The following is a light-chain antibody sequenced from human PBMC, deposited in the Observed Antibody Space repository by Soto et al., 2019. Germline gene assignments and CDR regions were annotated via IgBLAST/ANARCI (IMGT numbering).Light chain of an antibody. CDR3: QQHGSSVT. CDR1: QSVGSN. CDR2: GAS. Sequence: EIVMTQSPGTLSLSAGERATLSCMAGQSVGSNLAWYQQKPGLAPRLLIYGASNRATGVPDRFSGSGSGTDFTLTISRLEPEDFAVYYCQQHGSSVTFGQGTKVDIK. J-gene: IGKJ1*01. V-gene: IGKV3-20*01.